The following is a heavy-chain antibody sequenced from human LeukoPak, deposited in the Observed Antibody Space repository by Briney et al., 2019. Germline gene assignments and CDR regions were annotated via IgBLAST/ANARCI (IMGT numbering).Heavy chain of an antibody. CDR3: AGVGQGSGWYFDY. D-gene: IGHD6-19*01. Sequence: WETLSLTCTVSGGSLSCYYWSWIRQPAGRGLEWIGRIYISGSTNYNPSLKSRLTMSVDTSKNQFSLKLSSVTAADTAVYYCAGVGQGSGWYFDYWGQGTLVTVSS. CDR1: GGSLSCYY. J-gene: IGHJ4*02. V-gene: IGHV4-4*07. CDR2: IYISGST.